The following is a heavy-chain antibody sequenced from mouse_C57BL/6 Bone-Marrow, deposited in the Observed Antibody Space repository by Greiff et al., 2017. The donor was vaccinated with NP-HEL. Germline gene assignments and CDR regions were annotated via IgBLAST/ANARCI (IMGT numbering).Heavy chain of an antibody. CDR3: ARDNGSSYRYFDV. CDR2: IYYSGTI. D-gene: IGHD1-1*01. CDR1: GISITTGNYR. J-gene: IGHJ1*03. Sequence: EVKLMESGPGLVKPSQTVFLTCTVTGISITTGNYRWSWIRQFPGNKLEWIGYIYYSGTITSNPSLTSRTTITRDTPKNQFFLEMNSLTAEDTATYYCARDNGSSYRYFDVWGTGTTVTVSS. V-gene: IGHV3-5*01.